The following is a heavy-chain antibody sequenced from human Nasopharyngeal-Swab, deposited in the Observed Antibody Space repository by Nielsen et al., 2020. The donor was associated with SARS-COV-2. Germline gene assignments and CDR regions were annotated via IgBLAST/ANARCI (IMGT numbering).Heavy chain of an antibody. D-gene: IGHD5-24*01. CDR3: ARVSSDRWLEYYFDY. V-gene: IGHV1-3*01. Sequence: ASVKVSRKASGYTFTSYAIHWLRQAPGQSLEWMGWINAGDGSPRYSQKFQGRSTITRDTSATTAYMELSGLRSEDTAVYYCARVSSDRWLEYYFDYWGQGTLVTVSS. CDR1: GYTFTSYA. CDR2: INAGDGSP. J-gene: IGHJ4*02.